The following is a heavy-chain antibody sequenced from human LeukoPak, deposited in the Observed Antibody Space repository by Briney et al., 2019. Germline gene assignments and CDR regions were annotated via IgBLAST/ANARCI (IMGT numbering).Heavy chain of an antibody. V-gene: IGHV4-59*01. D-gene: IGHD3-10*01. CDR2: IYYSGST. CDR1: GGSISSYY. CDR3: ARDSRTMVRGVIIYYFDY. Sequence: SETLSLTCTVSGGSISSYYWSWIRQPPGKGLESIGYIYYSGSTNYNPSLKSRVTISVDTSKNQFSLKLSSVTAADTAVYYCARDSRTMVRGVIIYYFDYWGQGTLVTVSS. J-gene: IGHJ4*02.